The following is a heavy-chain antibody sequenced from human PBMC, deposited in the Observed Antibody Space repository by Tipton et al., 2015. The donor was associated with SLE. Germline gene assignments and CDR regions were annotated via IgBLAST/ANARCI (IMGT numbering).Heavy chain of an antibody. CDR1: GGSISSSNW. V-gene: IGHV4-4*02. CDR3: ARDPYYYDSSGYYNAFDI. CDR2: IYHSGST. J-gene: IGHJ3*02. D-gene: IGHD3-22*01. Sequence: TLSLTCAVSGGSISSSNWWSWVRQPPGKGLEWIGEIYHSGSTNYNPSLKSRVTISVDKSKNQFSLKLSSVTAADTAVYYCARDPYYYDSSGYYNAFDIWGQGTMVTVSS.